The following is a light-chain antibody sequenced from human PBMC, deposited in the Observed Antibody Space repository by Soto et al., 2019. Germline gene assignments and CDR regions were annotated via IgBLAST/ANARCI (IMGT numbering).Light chain of an antibody. CDR2: AAS. V-gene: IGKV1-12*01. CDR3: QQRYTWPIT. CDR1: QAVSSW. J-gene: IGKJ5*01. Sequence: DIRVTRSPSSVSASVGDRVTITCRASQAVSSWLVWYQHKAGRAPSLLIYAASSLQSGVPSRFSGSGSGTDFTLTINSLEPEDFAVYYCQQRYTWPITFGQGTRLEIK.